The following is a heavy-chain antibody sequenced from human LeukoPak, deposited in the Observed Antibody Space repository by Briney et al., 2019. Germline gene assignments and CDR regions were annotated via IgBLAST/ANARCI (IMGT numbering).Heavy chain of an antibody. D-gene: IGHD2-2*01. J-gene: IGHJ6*03. CDR2: ISGSGGST. CDR3: AKGTALYCSSTSCYSVPQSKYYYYMDV. Sequence: GGSLRLSCAASGFTFSSYAMSWVRQAPGKGLEWVSAISGSGGSTYYADSVKGRLTISRDNSKITLYLQMDSLRAEDTAVYYCAKGTALYCSSTSCYSVPQSKYYYYMDVWGKGTTVTVSS. V-gene: IGHV3-23*01. CDR1: GFTFSSYA.